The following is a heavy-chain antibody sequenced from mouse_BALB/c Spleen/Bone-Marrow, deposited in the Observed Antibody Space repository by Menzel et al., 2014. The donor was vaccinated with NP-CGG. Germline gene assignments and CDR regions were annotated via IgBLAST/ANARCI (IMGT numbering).Heavy chain of an antibody. J-gene: IGHJ1*01. CDR2: IYPGDGNT. CDR1: GYVFSSSW. V-gene: IGHV1-82*01. CDR3: ARRRTFITSVVDYFDV. D-gene: IGHD1-1*02. Sequence: QVQPQQSGPELVKPGASVKISCRASGYVFSSSWMNWVKQRPGQGLEWIGRIYPGDGNTNYNGKFKGKATLTADTSSSTAYMQISSLTSVDSAVYFCARRRTFITSVVDYFDVWGAGTTVTVSS.